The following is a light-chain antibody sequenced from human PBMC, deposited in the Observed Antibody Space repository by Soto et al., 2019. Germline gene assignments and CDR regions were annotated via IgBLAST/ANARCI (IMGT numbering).Light chain of an antibody. J-gene: IGLJ1*01. Sequence: QSALTQPASVSGSPGQSITISCTGTSSDVGSYNLVSWYQQHPGKAPKLMIYEVSKRPSGVSNRFSGSKSGNTASLTISGLQAEDEADYYCCSYAGSSTYYVFGTGTKLPS. CDR3: CSYAGSSTYYV. CDR1: SSDVGSYNL. CDR2: EVS. V-gene: IGLV2-23*02.